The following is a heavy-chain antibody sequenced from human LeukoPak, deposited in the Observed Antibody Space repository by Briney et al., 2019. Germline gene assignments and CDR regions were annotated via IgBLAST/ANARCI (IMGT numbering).Heavy chain of an antibody. J-gene: IGHJ4*02. CDR3: TTGPGNSGY. CDR2: IKSKNVGETT. D-gene: IGHD4-23*01. Sequence: PGGSLRLSCVVSGLTFDNAWMSWVRQAPGKGLEWVGRIKSKNVGETTGYAAPVQGRFTISRDDSKNTVYLQMSNLKTEDTAVYYCTTGPGNSGYWGQGTLVTVSS. V-gene: IGHV3-15*01. CDR1: GLTFDNAW.